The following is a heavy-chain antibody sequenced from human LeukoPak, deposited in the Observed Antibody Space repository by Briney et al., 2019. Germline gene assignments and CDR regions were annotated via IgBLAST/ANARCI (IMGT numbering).Heavy chain of an antibody. CDR3: ARDGEFCTSTTCYLWFDP. Sequence: ASVKVSCKASGYTFSNFGITWVRQAPGQGLEWMGWISAHNGNTNYAKKLQGRATMTTDTSTNTAYMELRSLRSDDTAVYFCARDGEFCTSTTCYLWFDPWGQGTLVTVSS. CDR1: GYTFSNFG. J-gene: IGHJ5*02. D-gene: IGHD2-2*01. V-gene: IGHV1-18*04. CDR2: ISAHNGNT.